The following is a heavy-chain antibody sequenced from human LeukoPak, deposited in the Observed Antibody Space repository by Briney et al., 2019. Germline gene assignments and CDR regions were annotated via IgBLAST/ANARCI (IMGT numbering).Heavy chain of an antibody. J-gene: IGHJ6*02. Sequence: GGSLRLSCAASGFIFSSYSMNWVRQAPVKGLEWVAVIWYDGSNKYYADSVKGRFTISRDNSKNTLYLQMNSLRAEDTAVYYCARGPIRRGYGMDVWGQGTTVTVSS. CDR1: GFIFSSYS. V-gene: IGHV3-33*08. CDR2: IWYDGSNK. CDR3: ARGPIRRGYGMDV. D-gene: IGHD5-24*01.